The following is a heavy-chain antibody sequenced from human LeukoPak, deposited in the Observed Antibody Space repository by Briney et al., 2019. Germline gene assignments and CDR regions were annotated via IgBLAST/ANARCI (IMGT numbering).Heavy chain of an antibody. D-gene: IGHD2-21*01. Sequence: GGALRLSCTKSGFTFSPYNIKWVRQAPGKGLEWLSFIRHDGTKTYYADFVQGRFTISRDNSRNTLYLHVHSLRIEDTAVYYCALGYCGSEICTTADAFDVWGQGKMVSVSS. CDR2: IRHDGTKT. J-gene: IGHJ3*01. CDR1: GFTFSPYN. V-gene: IGHV3-30*02. CDR3: ALGYCGSEICTTADAFDV.